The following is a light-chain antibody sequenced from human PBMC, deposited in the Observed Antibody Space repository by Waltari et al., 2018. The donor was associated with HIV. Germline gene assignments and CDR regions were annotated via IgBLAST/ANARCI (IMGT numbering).Light chain of an antibody. J-gene: IGLJ2*01. V-gene: IGLV2-14*01. CDR1: SRDVGGYNY. CDR3: SSYTSSSVV. Sequence: QSALTQPASVSGSPGQSTTISCTGTSRDVGGYNYVPWYQQHPGKAPKLMIYEVSNRPSGVSNRFSGSKSGNTASLTISGLQAEDEADYYCSSYTSSSVVFGGGTKLTVL. CDR2: EVS.